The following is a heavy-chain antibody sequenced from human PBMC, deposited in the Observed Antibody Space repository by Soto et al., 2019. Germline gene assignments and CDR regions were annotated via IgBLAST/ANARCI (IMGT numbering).Heavy chain of an antibody. CDR1: GFSLSTSGVG. CDR3: AHSRQPVRPKYYDFWSGYYAGTWFDP. J-gene: IGHJ5*02. V-gene: IGHV2-5*01. Sequence: SGPTLVEPTQTLTLTCTFSGFSLSTSGVGVGWIRQPPGKALEWLALIYWNDDKRYSPSLKSRLTITKDTSKNQVVLTMTNMDPVDTATYYCAHSRQPVRPKYYDFWSGYYAGTWFDPWGQGTLVTVSS. D-gene: IGHD3-3*01. CDR2: IYWNDDK.